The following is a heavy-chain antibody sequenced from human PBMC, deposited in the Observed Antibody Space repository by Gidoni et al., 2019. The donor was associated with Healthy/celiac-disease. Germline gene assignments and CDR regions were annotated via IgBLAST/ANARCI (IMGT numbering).Heavy chain of an antibody. CDR3: ARYPTRVVHYMDV. CDR2: ISSSSSYI. J-gene: IGHJ6*03. Sequence: EVQLVESGGGLVKPGGSLRLSCAASGFTFSSYSMNWVRQAPGKGLEWVSSISSSSSYIYYADSVKGRFTISRDNAKNSLYLQMNSLRAEDTAVYYCARYPTRVVHYMDVWGKGTTVTVSS. D-gene: IGHD3-3*01. CDR1: GFTFSSYS. V-gene: IGHV3-21*01.